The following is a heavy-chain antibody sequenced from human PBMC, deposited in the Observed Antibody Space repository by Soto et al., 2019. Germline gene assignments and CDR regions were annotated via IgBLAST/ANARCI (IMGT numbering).Heavy chain of an antibody. J-gene: IGHJ4*02. CDR2: IWYDGSNK. D-gene: IGHD4-17*01. Sequence: QVQLVESGGGVVQPGRSLRLSCAASGFTFSSYGMHWVRQAPGKGLEWVAVIWYDGSNKHYADPVKGRFTISRDNSKNTLSLQMNSLRAEDTAIYYCTTTPHFGGDYAATFSEAGCWGQGTLVTVSS. CDR1: GFTFSSYG. CDR3: TTTPHFGGDYAATFSEAGC. V-gene: IGHV3-33*01.